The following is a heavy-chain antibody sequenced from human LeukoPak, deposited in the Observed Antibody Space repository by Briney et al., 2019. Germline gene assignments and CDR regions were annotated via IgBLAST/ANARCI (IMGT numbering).Heavy chain of an antibody. J-gene: IGHJ6*02. D-gene: IGHD1-26*01. V-gene: IGHV4-59*08. CDR2: IYYSRST. Sequence: SETLSHTRSVSGGPISRHFWLWMRPPPGRGRVWIVYIYYSRSTNYNPSLKSRVTISVDTSKNQFCLKLSSVTAADTAVYYCARTIVGATAMDVWGQGTTVTVSS. CDR3: ARTIVGATAMDV. CDR1: GGPISRHF.